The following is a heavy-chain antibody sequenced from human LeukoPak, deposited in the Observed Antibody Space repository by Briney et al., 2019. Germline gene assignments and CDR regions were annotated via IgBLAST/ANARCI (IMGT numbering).Heavy chain of an antibody. Sequence: PGGSLRLSCAASGFSFDDYGMSWVRQAPGKGLEWVSGLNWNGGSTGYADSVKGRFTISRDNAKNSLYLQMNMLRAEDTALYYCARDERLSSGWYYFDYWGQGTLVTVSS. CDR1: GFSFDDYG. CDR3: ARDERLSSGWYYFDY. CDR2: LNWNGGST. V-gene: IGHV3-20*04. D-gene: IGHD6-19*01. J-gene: IGHJ4*02.